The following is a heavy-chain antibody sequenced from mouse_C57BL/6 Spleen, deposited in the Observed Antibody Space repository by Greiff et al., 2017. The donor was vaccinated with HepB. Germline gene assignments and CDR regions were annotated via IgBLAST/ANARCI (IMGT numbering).Heavy chain of an antibody. CDR2: INPYNGGT. Sequence: EVNLVESGPVLVKPGASVKMSCKASGYTFTDYYMNWVKQSHGKSLEWIGVINPYNGGTSYNQKFKGKATLTVDKSSSTAYMELNSLTSEDSAVYYCARPYDYDEVWFAYWGQGTLVTVSA. V-gene: IGHV1-19*01. D-gene: IGHD2-4*01. CDR3: ARPYDYDEVWFAY. J-gene: IGHJ3*01. CDR1: GYTFTDYY.